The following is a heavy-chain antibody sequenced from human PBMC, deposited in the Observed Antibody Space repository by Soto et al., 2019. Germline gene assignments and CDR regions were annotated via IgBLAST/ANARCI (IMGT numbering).Heavy chain of an antibody. CDR1: GFTFSTYG. CDR3: AKGRLAYYYYGMDV. V-gene: IGHV3-30*18. D-gene: IGHD6-19*01. CDR2: ISYDGSNK. J-gene: IGHJ6*02. Sequence: QVQLVESGGGVVQPGRSLRLSCAASGFTFSTYGMHWVRQAPGKGLEWVAVISYDGSNKYYADSVKGRFTNSRDNSKNTLYLQMNSLRAEDTAVYYCAKGRLAYYYYGMDVWGQGTTVTVSS.